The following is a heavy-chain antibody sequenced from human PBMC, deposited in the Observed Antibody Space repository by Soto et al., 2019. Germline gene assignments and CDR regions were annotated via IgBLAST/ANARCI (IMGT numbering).Heavy chain of an antibody. CDR2: IFGSSGKT. V-gene: IGHV3-23*01. CDR1: GFTLITYT. CDR3: AKDRQPDGIWTFDY. D-gene: IGHD3-9*01. Sequence: PGGSLRLSCAASGFTLITYTMSWVLQAPGKGLEWLSGIFGSSGKTFYADSVKGRFTISKDNSKNMLFLQMDSLTAEDTAVYYCAKDRQPDGIWTFDYWGQGTLVTVSS. J-gene: IGHJ4*02.